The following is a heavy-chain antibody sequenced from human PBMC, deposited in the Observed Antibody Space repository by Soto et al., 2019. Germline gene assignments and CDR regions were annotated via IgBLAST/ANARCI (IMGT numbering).Heavy chain of an antibody. Sequence: PSETLSLTCTVSGGSISSSSYYWGWIRQPPGKGLEWIGSIYYSGSTYYNPSLKSRVTISVDTSKNQFSLKLSSVTAADTAVYYCARSGPYSGSYEHYYYGMDVWGQGTTVTVSS. CDR3: ARSGPYSGSYEHYYYGMDV. V-gene: IGHV4-39*01. CDR1: GGSISSSSYY. CDR2: IYYSGST. J-gene: IGHJ6*02. D-gene: IGHD1-26*01.